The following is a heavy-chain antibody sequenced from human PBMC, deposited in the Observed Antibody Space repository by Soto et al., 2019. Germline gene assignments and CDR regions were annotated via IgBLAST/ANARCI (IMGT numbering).Heavy chain of an antibody. CDR3: TTGSQWLYYYYGMDV. J-gene: IGHJ6*02. D-gene: IGHD6-19*01. V-gene: IGHV3-15*07. Sequence: PGGSLRLSCAASGFTFSNAWMNWVRQAPGKGLEWVGRIKSKTDGGTTDYAAPVKGRFTISRDDSKNTLYLQMNSLKTEDTAVYYFTTGSQWLYYYYGMDVWGQGTTVTVSS. CDR2: IKSKTDGGTT. CDR1: GFTFSNAW.